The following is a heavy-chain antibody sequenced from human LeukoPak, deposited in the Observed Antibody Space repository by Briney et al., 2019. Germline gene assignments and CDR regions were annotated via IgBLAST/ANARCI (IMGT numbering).Heavy chain of an antibody. CDR2: IKQDGSER. Sequence: GGSLRLSCAASGFTFSGFSMSWVRQSPTKGLEWVANIKQDGSERYYVDSVKGRFTISRDNAKNSLSLQMNSLRAEDTAVYYCAKVGACSSTSCYPSYYYGMDVWGQGTTVTVSS. CDR3: AKVGACSSTSCYPSYYYGMDV. J-gene: IGHJ6*02. V-gene: IGHV3-7*03. D-gene: IGHD2-2*01. CDR1: GFTFSGFS.